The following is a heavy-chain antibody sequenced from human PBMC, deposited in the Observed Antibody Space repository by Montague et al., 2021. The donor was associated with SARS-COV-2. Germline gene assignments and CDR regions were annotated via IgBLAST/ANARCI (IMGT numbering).Heavy chain of an antibody. Sequence: PALVKPTQTLALTCTFSGFSLTTDGKCVSWIRQPPGKALGWLARIDWDDDKYYSTSLKTRLTISKDTSKNQVVLTMTNMNPADTATYYCARNGVEFRGSEKYYSGNWLDPWGQGTLVTVSS. CDR1: GFSLTTDGKC. J-gene: IGHJ5*02. CDR2: IDWDDDK. V-gene: IGHV2-70*11. CDR3: ARNGVEFRGSEKYYSGNWLDP. D-gene: IGHD3-10*01.